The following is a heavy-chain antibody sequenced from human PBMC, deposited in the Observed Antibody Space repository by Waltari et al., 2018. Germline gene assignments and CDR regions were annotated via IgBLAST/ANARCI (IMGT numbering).Heavy chain of an antibody. J-gene: IGHJ3*02. Sequence: QLQLQESGPGLVKPSETLYLTCTVSGGSISSNSYFWGWIRQPPGKGLEWIGGMYLDSGSISYHPSLKSRVTIFGDTSKNQFSLKLTTVTAADTAFYYCARQGPGGRAYDIWGQGTMLTVSS. CDR2: MYLDSGSI. CDR3: ARQGPGGRAYDI. CDR1: GGSISSNSYF. V-gene: IGHV4-39*01.